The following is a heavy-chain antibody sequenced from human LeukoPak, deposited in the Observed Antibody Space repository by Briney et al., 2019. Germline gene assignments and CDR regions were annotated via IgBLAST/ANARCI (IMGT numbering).Heavy chain of an antibody. J-gene: IGHJ6*01. CDR2: ISSNGGST. V-gene: IGHV3-64*01. CDR3: VRGLWTGSSSLRVKPYYSDG. D-gene: IGHD6-6*01. CDR1: GLTFSIYA. Sequence: GGSLRLSCAASGLTFSIYATRWVRPAPGKGLEYVSAISSNGGSTYYANSGKGRFTISRDNSKNTLYLQIGSLRAEDMAVYYCVRGLWTGSSSLRVKPYYSDGWGQRTPVSAS.